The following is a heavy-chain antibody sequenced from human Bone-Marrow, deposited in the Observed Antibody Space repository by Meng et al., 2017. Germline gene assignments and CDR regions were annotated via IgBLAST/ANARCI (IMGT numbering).Heavy chain of an antibody. J-gene: IGHJ5*02. V-gene: IGHV1-69*01. D-gene: IGHD4-17*01. CDR3: ARDFRDGDYVGVWFDP. CDR2: VIPIFDKA. CDR1: GGTFNTYT. Sequence: QGPLVQSWSEVKNPGSSVKVSCKASGGTFNTYTISWVRQAPGQGLEWMGGVIPIFDKANYAQKFQGRVTITADESTSTVYMELSSLRSEDTAVYYCARDFRDGDYVGVWFDPWGQGTLVTVSS.